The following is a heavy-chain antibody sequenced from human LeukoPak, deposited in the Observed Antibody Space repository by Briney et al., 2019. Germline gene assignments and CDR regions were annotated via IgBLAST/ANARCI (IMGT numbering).Heavy chain of an antibody. CDR2: IIPIFGTA. CDR1: GGTFSSYA. D-gene: IGHD6-13*01. CDR3: ARAIAAAGGFDY. Sequence: ASVKVSCKASGGTFSSYAISWVRQAPGQGLEWMGGIIPIFGTANYAQKFQGRVTITADKSTSTAYMELSSLRSEDMAVYYCARAIAAAGGFDYWGQGTLVTVSS. V-gene: IGHV1-69*06. J-gene: IGHJ4*02.